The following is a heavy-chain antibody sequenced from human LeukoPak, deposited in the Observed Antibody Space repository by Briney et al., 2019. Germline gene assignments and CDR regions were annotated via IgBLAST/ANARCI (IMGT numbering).Heavy chain of an antibody. D-gene: IGHD1-26*01. Sequence: SETLSLTCAVYGGSFSGYYWSWIRQPPGKGLEWIGEINHSGSTNYNPSLKSRVTISVDTSKNQFSLKLSSVTAADTAVYYCARHARRAGATGDWGQGTLVTVSS. CDR3: ARHARRAGATGD. V-gene: IGHV4-34*01. CDR1: GGSFSGYY. J-gene: IGHJ4*02. CDR2: INHSGST.